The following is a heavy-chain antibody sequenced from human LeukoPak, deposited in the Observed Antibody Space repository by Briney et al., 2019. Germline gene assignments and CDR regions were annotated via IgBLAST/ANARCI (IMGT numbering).Heavy chain of an antibody. V-gene: IGHV4-30-4*01. CDR2: IYYSGST. CDR3: AREVRVEVTMVRGVISYFDY. J-gene: IGHJ4*02. D-gene: IGHD3-10*01. CDR1: GGSISSGDYC. Sequence: SETLSLTCTVSGGSISSGDYCWSWIRQPPGKGLEWIGYIYYSGSTYYKPSLKSLVTISVDTSKNQFSLKLSSVTAADTAVYYCAREVRVEVTMVRGVISYFDYWGQGTLVTVSS.